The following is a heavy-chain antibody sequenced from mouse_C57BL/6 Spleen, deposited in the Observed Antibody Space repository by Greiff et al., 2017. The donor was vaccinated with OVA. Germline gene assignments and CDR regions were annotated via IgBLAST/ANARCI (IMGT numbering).Heavy chain of an antibody. CDR1: GYTFTSYW. CDR2: IYPGSGST. D-gene: IGHD2-4*01. Sequence: QVQLQQSGAELVKPGASVKMSCKASGYTFTSYWITWVKQRPGQGLEWIGDIYPGSGSTNYNEKFKSKATLTVDTSSSTAYMQLSSLTSEDSAVYYCASYYDYDGYFDYWGQGTTLTVSS. J-gene: IGHJ2*01. V-gene: IGHV1-55*01. CDR3: ASYYDYDGYFDY.